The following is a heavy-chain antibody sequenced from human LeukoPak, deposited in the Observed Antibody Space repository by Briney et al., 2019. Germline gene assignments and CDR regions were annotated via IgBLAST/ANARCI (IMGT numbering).Heavy chain of an antibody. J-gene: IGHJ5*02. CDR1: GYSISSGYQ. CDR2: IYHSGSA. V-gene: IGHV4-38-2*02. D-gene: IGHD2-2*01. CDR3: ARDPRWLTPDCTSTSCYENYFDP. Sequence: SETLSLTCAVSGYSISSGYQWAWIRQSPGKELEWIGSIYHSGSAHYNPSLKSRVTILVETSKNQFSLKLYSVTAADTAVYYCARDPRWLTPDCTSTSCYENYFDPWGQGTLVTVSS.